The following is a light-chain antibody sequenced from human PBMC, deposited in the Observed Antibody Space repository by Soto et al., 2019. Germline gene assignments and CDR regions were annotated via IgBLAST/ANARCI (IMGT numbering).Light chain of an antibody. J-gene: IGLJ2*01. CDR2: GHS. CDR1: SSNIGAGFD. CDR3: QSYDSSLSGSII. V-gene: IGLV1-40*01. Sequence: QSVLTQPPSVSGAPGQRVTISCTGSSSNIGAGFDISWFQHVPGIAPKLLIYGHSDRPSGVPDRFSASKSGTSASLAITGLRAEDEADYYCQSYDSSLSGSIIFGGGTKLTVL.